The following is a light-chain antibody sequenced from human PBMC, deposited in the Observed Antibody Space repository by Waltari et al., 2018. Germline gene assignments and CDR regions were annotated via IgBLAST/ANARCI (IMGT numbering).Light chain of an antibody. Sequence: DIQMTQSPSTLSASVGDRVTIPCRASQSISTWLAWYQQKPGKAPNLLFYKASSLESGVPSRFSGSGSGTEFTLTISSLQPDDFATYYCQQYNSSPYTFGQGTKLEIK. CDR3: QQYNSSPYT. V-gene: IGKV1-5*03. CDR2: KAS. CDR1: QSISTW. J-gene: IGKJ2*01.